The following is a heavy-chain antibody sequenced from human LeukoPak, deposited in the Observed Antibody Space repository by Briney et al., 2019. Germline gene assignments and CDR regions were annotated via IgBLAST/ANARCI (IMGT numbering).Heavy chain of an antibody. V-gene: IGHV1-2*02. Sequence: ASVKVSCKASGYTFTGYYMHWVRQAPGQGLERMGWINPNSGGTNYAQKFQGRVTMTRDTSISTAYMELSRLRSDDTAVYYCARVPVVTAIHFDYWGQGTLVTVSS. J-gene: IGHJ4*02. CDR1: GYTFTGYY. CDR3: ARVPVVTAIHFDY. CDR2: INPNSGGT. D-gene: IGHD2-21*02.